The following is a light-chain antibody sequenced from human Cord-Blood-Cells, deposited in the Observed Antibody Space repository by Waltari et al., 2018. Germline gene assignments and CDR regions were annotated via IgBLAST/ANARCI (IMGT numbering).Light chain of an antibody. CDR2: EGS. CDR3: CSYAGSSTWV. J-gene: IGLJ3*02. CDR1: SSDVGRYNL. Sequence: QSALTQPASVSGSPGLSITISCTGTSSDVGRYNLVSWYQQHPDKATKLMIYEGSNRPSGVSTRFSGAKAGNTASLTISGLQAEDEADYYCCSYAGSSTWVFGGGTTLTVL. V-gene: IGLV2-23*01.